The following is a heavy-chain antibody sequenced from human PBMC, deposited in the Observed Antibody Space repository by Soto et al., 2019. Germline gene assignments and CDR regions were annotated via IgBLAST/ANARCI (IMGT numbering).Heavy chain of an antibody. Sequence: PVGSLRLSCAASGFTFSNDWKHWVRQAPGKGLEWVSRINADGGSTHYADSVRGRFTISRDNAKNTLFLQLNSLRVEDTAIYYCIKVLTRGVGVPRFYFDSWGQGTLVTVSS. J-gene: IGHJ4*02. V-gene: IGHV3-74*01. CDR2: INADGGST. CDR3: IKVLTRGVGVPRFYFDS. CDR1: GFTFSNDW. D-gene: IGHD3-9*01.